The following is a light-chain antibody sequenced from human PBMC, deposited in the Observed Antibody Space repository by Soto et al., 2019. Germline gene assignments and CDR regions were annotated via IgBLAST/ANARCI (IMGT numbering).Light chain of an antibody. V-gene: IGLV1-51*02. J-gene: IGLJ1*01. CDR2: ENN. CDR1: SSNIGNNY. Sequence: QSVLTQPPSVSAAPGQKVTISCSGSSSNIGNNYVSWYQQLPGTAPKLLIYENNKRPSGIPDRFSGSKSGTSATLGITGLQIGDEADYYCGTWDSSLSAVFGTGTKLTVL. CDR3: GTWDSSLSAV.